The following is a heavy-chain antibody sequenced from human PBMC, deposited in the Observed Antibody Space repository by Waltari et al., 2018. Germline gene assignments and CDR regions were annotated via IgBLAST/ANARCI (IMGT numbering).Heavy chain of an antibody. CDR3: ARDGYDYIWGSLPSEI. J-gene: IGHJ4*02. CDR1: AGTFSSYA. V-gene: IGHV1-69*08. CDR2: SIPIVGTA. Sequence: QAQLVQSGAEVKKPGSSVKVSCKASAGTFSSYAISWVRQAHGQGLEWMGRSIPIVGTANYGQTFQGRVTITADKSTRTAYMELSSLRSEDTAVYYCARDGYDYIWGSLPSEIWGQGTLVTVSS. D-gene: IGHD3-16*01.